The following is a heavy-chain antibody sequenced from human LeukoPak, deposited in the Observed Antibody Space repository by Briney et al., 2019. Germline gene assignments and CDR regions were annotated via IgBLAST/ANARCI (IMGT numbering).Heavy chain of an antibody. J-gene: IGHJ4*02. CDR1: GYTFTSYG. CDR2: ISAYNGNT. Sequence: ASVKVSCKASGYTFTSYGISWVRQAPGQGLEWMGWISAYNGNTNYAQKLQGRVTMTTDTSTSTAYMELRSLRSDDTAVYYCARDPAYYYGSGSFSDYWGQGTLVTVSS. D-gene: IGHD3-10*01. V-gene: IGHV1-18*01. CDR3: ARDPAYYYGSGSFSDY.